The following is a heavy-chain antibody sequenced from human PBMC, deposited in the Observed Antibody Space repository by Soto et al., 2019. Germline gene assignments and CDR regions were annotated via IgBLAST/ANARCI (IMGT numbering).Heavy chain of an antibody. V-gene: IGHV2-5*02. CDR2: IYWDDDK. D-gene: IGHD3-16*01. J-gene: IGHJ3*01. CDR3: AHIMITFGGVSALDAFDF. Sequence: QITLKESGPTLVNPIQTLTLTCTFSGFSLTTSRVGVGWIRQPPGKALEWLAIIYWDDDKRYSPSLGSRLAITKDTSKNQVVLTMTNLDPEDTGTYYCAHIMITFGGVSALDAFDFWGQGTMVTVSS. CDR1: GFSLTTSRVG.